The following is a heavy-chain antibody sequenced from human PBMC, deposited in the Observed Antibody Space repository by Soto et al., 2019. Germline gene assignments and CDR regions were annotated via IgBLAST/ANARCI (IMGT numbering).Heavy chain of an antibody. V-gene: IGHV3-48*02. Sequence: LQESGGDLVQPGGSLRLSCAASGFRFSVFGTNWVRQAPGKGLEWIAYISSSSTTIVYGGSVEGRFTVSRDNVENSLYLQMKSLRDDATAVYYCARDRGGVVAGFNWLDPWGHGTPVTVST. CDR3: ARDRGGVVAGFNWLDP. CDR2: ISSSSTTI. J-gene: IGHJ5*02. D-gene: IGHD6-19*01. CDR1: GFRFSVFG.